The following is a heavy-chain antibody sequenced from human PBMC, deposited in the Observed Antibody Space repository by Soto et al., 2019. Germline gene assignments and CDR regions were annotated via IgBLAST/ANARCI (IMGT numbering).Heavy chain of an antibody. V-gene: IGHV1-69*13. D-gene: IGHD2-2*01. CDR3: ARDGVGDCSSTSCSLAAFDI. CDR1: GGTFSSYA. CDR2: IIPIFGTA. J-gene: IGHJ3*02. Sequence: GASVKVSCKASGGTFSSYAISWVRQAPGQGLEWMGGIIPIFGTANYAQKFQGRVTITADESTSTAYMELSSLRSGDTAVYYCARDGVGDCSSTSCSLAAFDIWGQGTMVTVSS.